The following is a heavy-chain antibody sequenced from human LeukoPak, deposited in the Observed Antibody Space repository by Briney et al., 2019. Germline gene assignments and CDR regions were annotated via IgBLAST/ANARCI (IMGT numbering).Heavy chain of an antibody. CDR3: ARAGDGDYQFDP. CDR2: IYYSGST. Sequence: SETLSLTCTVSGGSISSYYWSWIRQPPGKGLEWIGYIYYSGSTNYNPSLKSRVTISVDTSKNQFSLKLSSVTAADTAVYYCARAGDGDYQFDPWGQGTLVTVSS. V-gene: IGHV4-59*12. J-gene: IGHJ5*02. CDR1: GGSISSYY. D-gene: IGHD4-17*01.